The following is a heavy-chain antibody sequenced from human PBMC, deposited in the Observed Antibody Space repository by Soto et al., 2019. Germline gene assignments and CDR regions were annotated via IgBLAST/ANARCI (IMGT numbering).Heavy chain of an antibody. CDR3: ARAITMVRGVIRWFDP. Sequence: PSETLSLTCTVSGGSISSVGYYWSWIRQHPGKGLEWIGYIYYSGSTYYNPSLKSRVTISVDTSKNQFSPKLSSVTAADTAVYYCARAITMVRGVIRWFDPWGQGTLVTVSS. V-gene: IGHV4-31*03. CDR1: GGSISSVGYY. J-gene: IGHJ5*02. CDR2: IYYSGST. D-gene: IGHD3-10*01.